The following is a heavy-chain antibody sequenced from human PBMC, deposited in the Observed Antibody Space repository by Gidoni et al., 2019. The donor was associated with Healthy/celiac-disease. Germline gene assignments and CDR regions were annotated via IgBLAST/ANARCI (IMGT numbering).Heavy chain of an antibody. CDR2: INHSGST. CDR1: GGSFSGYY. Sequence: QVPLQQWGAGLLKPSATLSLTCAVYGGSFSGYYWSWSRQPPGQGLEWLGEINHSGSTNYNPSLKSRVTISVDTSKNQFSLKLSSVTAADTAVYYCARGPGLAVAGTGYWGQGTLVTVSS. CDR3: ARGPGLAVAGTGY. J-gene: IGHJ4*02. D-gene: IGHD6-19*01. V-gene: IGHV4-34*01.